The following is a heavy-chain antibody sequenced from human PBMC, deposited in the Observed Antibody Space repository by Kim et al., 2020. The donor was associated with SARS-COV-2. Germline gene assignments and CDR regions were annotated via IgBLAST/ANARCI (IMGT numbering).Heavy chain of an antibody. Sequence: SHKSRVTITVDTSKNQYSLKLSSVTAADTAVYYCASSGYSYGYYYYGMDVWGQGTTVTVSS. J-gene: IGHJ6*02. D-gene: IGHD5-18*01. V-gene: IGHV4-34*13. CDR3: ASSGYSYGYYYYGMDV.